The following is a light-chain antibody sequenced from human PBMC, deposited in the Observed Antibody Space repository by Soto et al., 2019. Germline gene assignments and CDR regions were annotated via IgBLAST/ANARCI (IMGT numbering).Light chain of an antibody. J-gene: IGKJ4*01. CDR2: GAS. CDR3: QQYGSSPLT. CDR1: QSVSSSY. V-gene: IGKV3-20*01. Sequence: EIVLTQSPGTLSLSPGERATLSCRASQSVSSSYLAWYQQKPGQAPRRLIYGASSRATGTPDRFSASGSGTAFTLTISRLEPEDFAVYYCQQYGSSPLTFGGGTNVEIK.